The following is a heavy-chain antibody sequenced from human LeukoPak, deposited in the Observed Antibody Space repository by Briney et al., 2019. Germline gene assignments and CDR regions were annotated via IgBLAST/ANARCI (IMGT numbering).Heavy chain of an antibody. J-gene: IGHJ6*02. CDR3: ASTWRAAAGPHYYYYGMDV. D-gene: IGHD6-13*01. Sequence: ASVKVSCKASGGTFSSYAISWVRQAPGQGLEWMGRIIPILGIANYAQKFQGRVTITADKSTSTAYMELSSLRSEDTAVYYCASTWRAAAGPHYYYYGMDVWGQGTTVTVSS. CDR2: IIPILGIA. CDR1: GGTFSSYA. V-gene: IGHV1-69*04.